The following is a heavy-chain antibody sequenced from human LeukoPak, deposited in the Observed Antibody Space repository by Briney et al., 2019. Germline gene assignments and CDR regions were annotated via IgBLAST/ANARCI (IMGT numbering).Heavy chain of an antibody. J-gene: IGHJ6*03. D-gene: IGHD2-2*01. CDR1: GFTFSSYG. CDR3: AKDREYQLLQNYYSYYTDV. CDR2: IRYDGSNK. Sequence: GGSLRLSCAASGFTFSSYGMHWVRQAPGKGLEWVAFIRYDGSNKYYADSVKGRFTISRDNSKNTLYLQMNSLRAEDTAVYYCAKDREYQLLQNYYSYYTDVWGKGTTVTVSS. V-gene: IGHV3-30*02.